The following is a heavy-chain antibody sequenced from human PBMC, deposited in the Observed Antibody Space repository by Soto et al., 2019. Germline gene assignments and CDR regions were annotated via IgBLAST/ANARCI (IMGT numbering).Heavy chain of an antibody. J-gene: IGHJ4*02. CDR2: IYPGDSET. Sequence: PGESLKISCKGSGYSFFNHWIGWVRQMPGRGLEWMGIIYPGDSETRYNPSFEGQVIISADKSVSTAYLQWNSLKASDTAIYYCARHFSSNWFYFDYWGQGTQVTVSS. CDR3: ARHFSSNWFYFDY. CDR1: GYSFFNHW. V-gene: IGHV5-51*01. D-gene: IGHD6-13*01.